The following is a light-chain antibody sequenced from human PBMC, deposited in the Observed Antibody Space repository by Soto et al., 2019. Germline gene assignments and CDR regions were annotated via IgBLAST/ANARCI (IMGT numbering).Light chain of an antibody. CDR3: LLYYGGAQLRV. Sequence: QTVVTQEPSLTVSPGGTVTLTCASSTGAVTSGYYPNWFQQKPGQPPRALIYSTTYKHSWTPARFSGSLLGGKAALTLSGVQPEDEAEYYCLLYYGGAQLRVFGGGTKLTVL. J-gene: IGLJ3*02. V-gene: IGLV7-43*01. CDR1: TGAVTSGYY. CDR2: STT.